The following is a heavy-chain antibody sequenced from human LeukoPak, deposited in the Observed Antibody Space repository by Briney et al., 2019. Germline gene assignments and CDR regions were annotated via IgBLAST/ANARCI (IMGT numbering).Heavy chain of an antibody. CDR1: GFTFNSYS. D-gene: IGHD3-22*01. CDR2: ISSSSSYI. CDR3: ARDYYDSSGYYPFDY. J-gene: IGHJ4*02. V-gene: IGHV3-21*01. Sequence: GESLRLSCAASGFTFNSYSMNWVRQAPGKGLEWVSSISSSSSYIYYADSVKGRFTISRDNAKNSLYLQMNSLRAEDTAVYYCARDYYDSSGYYPFDYWGQGTLVTVSS.